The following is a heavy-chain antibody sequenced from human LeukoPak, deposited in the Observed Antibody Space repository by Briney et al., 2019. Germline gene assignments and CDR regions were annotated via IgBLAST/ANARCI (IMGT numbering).Heavy chain of an antibody. CDR1: GFTFSTYA. J-gene: IGHJ4*02. CDR3: ARLASGSYSPLSPFDY. CDR2: IYYSGST. V-gene: IGHV4-59*08. Sequence: GSLRLFCAASGFTFSTYAMSWIRQPPGKGLEWIGDIYYSGSTNYNPSLKSRVTISVDTSKNQFSLRLSSVTAADTAVYYSARLASGSYSPLSPFDYWGQGTL. D-gene: IGHD1-26*01.